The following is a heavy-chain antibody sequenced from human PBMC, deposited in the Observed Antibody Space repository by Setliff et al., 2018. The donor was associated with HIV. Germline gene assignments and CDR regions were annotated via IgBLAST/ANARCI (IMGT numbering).Heavy chain of an antibody. V-gene: IGHV1-3*01. CDR3: ARVRSMDYFDY. CDR2: INADNGDT. J-gene: IGHJ4*02. Sequence: GASVKVSCKASGYTFTSYAIHWVRRAPGQRLEWMGWINADNGDTRYSQKFQGRVTITRDTSATTAYMELSSLRSEDTAVYYCARVRSMDYFDYWGQGTLVTVSS. CDR1: GYTFTSYA. D-gene: IGHD3-16*01.